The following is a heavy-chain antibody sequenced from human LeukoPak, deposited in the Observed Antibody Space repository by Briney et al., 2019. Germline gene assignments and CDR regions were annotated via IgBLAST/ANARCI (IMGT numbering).Heavy chain of an antibody. CDR3: ARAHSYSGHAEADY. V-gene: IGHV4-59*01. CDR1: GGSITGYY. Sequence: SETLSLTCSVSGGSITGYYWSWIRQPPGKGLEWIGYIYNSGSNKYNPSLKSRVSILLDTSKNQFSLKLTSVTPADTAVYYCARAHSYSGHAEADYWGQGTLVTFSS. CDR2: IYNSGSN. J-gene: IGHJ4*02. D-gene: IGHD5-12*01.